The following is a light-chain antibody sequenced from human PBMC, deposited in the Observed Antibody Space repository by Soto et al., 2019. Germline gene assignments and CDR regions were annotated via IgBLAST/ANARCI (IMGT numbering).Light chain of an antibody. V-gene: IGLV1-44*01. J-gene: IGLJ1*01. CDR2: SNN. Sequence: QSVLTQPPSASGTPGQRITISCSGGSSNIGTNTVNWYQQLPGTAPKLLINSNNQRPSGVPGRFSGSKSGTSASLAISGLQSEDEADYYCAAWDDSLNGRVFGTGTKVTVL. CDR3: AAWDDSLNGRV. CDR1: SSNIGTNT.